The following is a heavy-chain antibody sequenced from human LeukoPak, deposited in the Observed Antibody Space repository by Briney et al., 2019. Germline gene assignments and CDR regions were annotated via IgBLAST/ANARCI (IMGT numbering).Heavy chain of an antibody. J-gene: IGHJ4*02. CDR3: ARAPRGSGWSHFFN. CDR2: IDNSGGTT. CDR1: GFTFNNYD. V-gene: IGHV3-48*03. Sequence: QSGGSLRLSCAGSGFTFNNYDMSWFRQAPGRGLEWVSYIDNSGGTTYHADSVKGRFAISRDNAKNSLYLQMNSLRAEDTAVYYCARAPRGSGWSHFFNWGQGTLVTVSS. D-gene: IGHD6-19*01.